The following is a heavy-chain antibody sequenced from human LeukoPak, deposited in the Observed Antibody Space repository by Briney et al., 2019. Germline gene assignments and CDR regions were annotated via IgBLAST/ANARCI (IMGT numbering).Heavy chain of an antibody. Sequence: ASVNVSCKASGYTFTSYGISWVRQAPGQGLEWMGWISVYNGNTNYAQKVQGGVTMTTDTSTSTAYMELRSLRSDDTAVYYFARDPDGDYDFDYWGQGTLVTVSS. J-gene: IGHJ4*02. D-gene: IGHD4-17*01. CDR2: ISVYNGNT. V-gene: IGHV1-18*01. CDR1: GYTFTSYG. CDR3: ARDPDGDYDFDY.